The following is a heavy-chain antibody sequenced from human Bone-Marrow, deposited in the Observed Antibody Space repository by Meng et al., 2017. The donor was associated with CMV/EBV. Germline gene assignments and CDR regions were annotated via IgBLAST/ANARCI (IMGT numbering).Heavy chain of an antibody. V-gene: IGHV3-74*01. D-gene: IGHD2-2*02. CDR2: INSDGSST. Sequence: GESLKISCAASGFTFSSYWMHWVRQAPGKGLVWVSRINSDGSSTSYADSVKGRFTISRDNAKNTLYLQMNSLRGEDTAVYYCARGTKRPCTGTSCYTLDSWGQGTLVTVSS. J-gene: IGHJ4*02. CDR1: GFTFSSYW. CDR3: ARGTKRPCTGTSCYTLDS.